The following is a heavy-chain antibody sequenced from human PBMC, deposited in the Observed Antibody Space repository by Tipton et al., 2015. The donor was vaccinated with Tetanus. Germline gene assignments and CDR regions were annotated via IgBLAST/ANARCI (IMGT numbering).Heavy chain of an antibody. D-gene: IGHD6-13*01. CDR2: IYYSGST. J-gene: IGHJ6*02. Sequence: TLSLTCTVSGGSISSSSYYWGWIRQPPGKGLEWIGSIYYSGSTYYNPSLKSRVTISVDTSKNQFSLKLSSVTAADTAVYYCARLAAAGTYYYYGMDVWGQGTTVTVSS. V-gene: IGHV4-39*01. CDR3: ARLAAAGTYYYYGMDV. CDR1: GGSISSSSYY.